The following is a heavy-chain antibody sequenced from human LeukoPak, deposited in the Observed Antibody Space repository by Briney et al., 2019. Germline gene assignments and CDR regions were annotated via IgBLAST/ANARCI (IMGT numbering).Heavy chain of an antibody. CDR2: IKKDGSEK. CDR1: GFTFSSYW. J-gene: IGHJ3*02. D-gene: IGHD2-2*01. V-gene: IGHV3-7*04. CDR3: TRDTVEVPRGDAFDI. Sequence: GGSLRLSCAASGFTFSSYWMSWVRQAPGKGLEWVANIKKDGSEKYYVDSVKGRFTISRDNSKNSLYLQMNSLRAEDTAVYYCTRDTVEVPRGDAFDIWGQGTMVTVSS.